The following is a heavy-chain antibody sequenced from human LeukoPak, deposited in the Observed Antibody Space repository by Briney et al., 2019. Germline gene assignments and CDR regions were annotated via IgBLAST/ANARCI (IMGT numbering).Heavy chain of an antibody. D-gene: IGHD6-19*01. CDR2: IKSKTDYGTT. V-gene: IGHV3-15*01. CDR3: TTAVAVAGSTYFDY. Sequence: GGSLRLSCAASGFTVSSNYMTWVRQAPGKGPEWVGRIKSKTDYGTTDYAAPVKGRFTISRDDSKNTLYLQMNSLKTEDTAVYYCTTAVAVAGSTYFDYWGQGTLVTVSS. CDR1: GFTVSSNY. J-gene: IGHJ4*02.